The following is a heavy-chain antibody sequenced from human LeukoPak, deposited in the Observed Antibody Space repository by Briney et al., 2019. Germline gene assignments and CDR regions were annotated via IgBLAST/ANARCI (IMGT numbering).Heavy chain of an antibody. Sequence: SSETLPLTCAVYGGSLSGYYWNCIRQPPGKGLEWIGEINHSGSTNYNPSLKSRVTISLDTSKNQFSLKLTSVTAADTAVYYCARRRGETGTTFGYWGQGSLVTVSS. V-gene: IGHV4-34*01. D-gene: IGHD1-7*01. J-gene: IGHJ4*02. CDR1: GGSLSGYY. CDR3: ARRRGETGTTFGY. CDR2: INHSGST.